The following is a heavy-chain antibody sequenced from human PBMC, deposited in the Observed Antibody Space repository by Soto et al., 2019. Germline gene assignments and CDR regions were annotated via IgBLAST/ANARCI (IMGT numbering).Heavy chain of an antibody. CDR1: GFTFSGFD. D-gene: IGHD6-13*01. J-gene: IGHJ4*02. CDR3: AKSQEIGTHFFDS. Sequence: PXVSLRLSCEASGFTFSGFDMHWVRQPTGKGLEWVSSIGTAGDTYYAVSVKGRLTISRDNAKNSLSLQMNSLRAGDMAVYFCAKSQEIGTHFFDSWGQGTQVTVSS. CDR2: IGTAGDT. V-gene: IGHV3-13*01.